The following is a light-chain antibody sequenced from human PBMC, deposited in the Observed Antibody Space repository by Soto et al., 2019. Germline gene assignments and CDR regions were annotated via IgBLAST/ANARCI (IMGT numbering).Light chain of an antibody. CDR1: SSDVGAYNY. CDR2: EVS. J-gene: IGLJ3*02. Sequence: QSVLTQPPSASGSPGQSVTISCTGTSSDVGAYNYVSWYQQYPGKAPKLMIYEVSKRPSGVPDRFSGSKSGKTASLTVSGLLPEDEADYYCTSYAGSNIWVFGGGTKLTVL. CDR3: TSYAGSNIWV. V-gene: IGLV2-8*01.